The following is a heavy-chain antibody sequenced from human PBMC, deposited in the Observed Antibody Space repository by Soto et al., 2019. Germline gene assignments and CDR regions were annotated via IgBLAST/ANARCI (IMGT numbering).Heavy chain of an antibody. Sequence: GGSLRLSCAASGFTFSSYAMSWVRQAPGKGLEWVSAISGSGGSTYYADSVKGRFTISRDNSKNTLYLQMNSLRAEDTAVYYCAKGLRGYCSSTSGYRDGGYYYYGMDVWGQGTTVTVSS. CDR2: ISGSGGST. CDR3: AKGLRGYCSSTSGYRDGGYYYYGMDV. V-gene: IGHV3-23*01. J-gene: IGHJ6*02. D-gene: IGHD2-2*02. CDR1: GFTFSSYA.